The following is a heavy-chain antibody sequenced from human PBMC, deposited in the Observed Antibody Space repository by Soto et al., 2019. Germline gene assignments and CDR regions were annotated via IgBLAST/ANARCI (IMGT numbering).Heavy chain of an antibody. CDR3: AGRVGYCSSTSCHGFWFDP. V-gene: IGHV4-30-2*01. J-gene: IGHJ5*02. Sequence: SETRSLTCAVSGGSISSGGYSWSWIRQPPGKGLEWIGYIYHSGSTYYTPSLKSRVTISVDRSKNQFSPKLSSVTAADTAVYYCAGRVGYCSSTSCHGFWFDPWGQGTLVTVSS. CDR1: GGSISSGGYS. CDR2: IYHSGST. D-gene: IGHD2-2*01.